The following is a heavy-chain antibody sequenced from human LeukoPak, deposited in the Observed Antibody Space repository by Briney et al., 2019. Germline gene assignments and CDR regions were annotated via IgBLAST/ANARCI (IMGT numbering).Heavy chain of an antibody. CDR2: ISGSGGST. CDR3: AKDLSMVRGVFDY. J-gene: IGHJ4*02. V-gene: IGHV3-23*01. Sequence: GGSLRLSCAASGFTFSSYAMSWVRQAPGKGLEWVSAISGSGGSTYYADSVKGRFTISGDNSKNTLYLQMNSLRAEDTAVYYCAKDLSMVRGVFDYRGQGTLVTVSS. D-gene: IGHD3-10*01. CDR1: GFTFSSYA.